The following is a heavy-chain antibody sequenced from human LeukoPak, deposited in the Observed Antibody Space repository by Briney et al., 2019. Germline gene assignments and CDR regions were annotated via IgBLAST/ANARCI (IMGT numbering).Heavy chain of an antibody. Sequence: GGSLRLSCVASGFTFDDYGMSWVRQAPGKGLEWVSGINWNGGSTGYADSAKGRFTISRDNAKNSLYLQMNSLRAEDTALYYCARKSAANYYYYMDVWGKGTTVTVSS. CDR1: GFTFDDYG. CDR2: INWNGGST. V-gene: IGHV3-20*04. J-gene: IGHJ6*03. CDR3: ARKSAANYYYYMDV. D-gene: IGHD6-13*01.